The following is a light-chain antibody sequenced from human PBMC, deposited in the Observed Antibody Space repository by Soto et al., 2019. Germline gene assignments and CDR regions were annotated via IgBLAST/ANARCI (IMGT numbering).Light chain of an antibody. V-gene: IGLV2-23*01. J-gene: IGLJ2*01. Sequence: QSALTQPASVSGSPGQSITISCTGTSSDVGSYNLVSWYQQHPGKAPKLIIYEGTKRPSGVSNRFSGSKSGNTASLTISGLQADDEADDYCCSYAGSNTLVIFGGGTKLTVL. CDR2: EGT. CDR1: SSDVGSYNL. CDR3: CSYAGSNTLVI.